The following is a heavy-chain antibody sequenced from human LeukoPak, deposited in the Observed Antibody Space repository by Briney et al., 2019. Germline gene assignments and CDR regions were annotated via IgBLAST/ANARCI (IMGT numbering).Heavy chain of an antibody. CDR1: GFTFSSYS. Sequence: GGSLRLSCAASGFTFSSYSMNWVRQAPGKGLEWVSSISSSSSYIYYADSVKGRFTISRDNAKNSLYLQMNSLRAEDTAVYYCARDYGNLRAFDIWGQGTMVTVSS. CDR2: ISSSSSYI. J-gene: IGHJ3*02. V-gene: IGHV3-21*01. D-gene: IGHD1-26*01. CDR3: ARDYGNLRAFDI.